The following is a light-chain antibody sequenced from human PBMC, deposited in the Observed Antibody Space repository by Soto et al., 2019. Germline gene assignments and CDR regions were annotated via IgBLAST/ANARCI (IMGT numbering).Light chain of an antibody. CDR3: QQCRRSPWIT. J-gene: IGKJ5*01. Sequence: EIVLTQSPGTLSLSPGERATLSCRASQSVSSSYLAWYQQKPGQAPRLLIYGASSRATGIPDRFGGSGSGTDVTLSIRSLEPEDFALYYCQQCRRSPWITFGQGTRLEIK. V-gene: IGKV3-20*01. CDR1: QSVSSSY. CDR2: GAS.